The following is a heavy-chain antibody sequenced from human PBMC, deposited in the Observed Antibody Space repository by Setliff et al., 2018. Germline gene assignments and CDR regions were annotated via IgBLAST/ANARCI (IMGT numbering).Heavy chain of an antibody. D-gene: IGHD3-10*01. Sequence: ASVKVSCKASGGSFRSDGFNWVRQAPGQGLEWMAWVSDNNGNTNYAKSFQGRVTMNTDTSTSTAYMELGSLTTDDTAVYYCARVESMVRGKNILRHFDYWGQGIQVTVSS. V-gene: IGHV1-18*01. CDR2: VSDNNGNT. J-gene: IGHJ4*02. CDR3: ARVESMVRGKNILRHFDY. CDR1: GGSFRSDG.